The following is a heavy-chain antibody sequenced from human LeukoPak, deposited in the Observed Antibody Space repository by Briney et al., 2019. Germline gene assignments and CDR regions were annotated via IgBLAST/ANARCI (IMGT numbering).Heavy chain of an antibody. J-gene: IGHJ4*02. CDR2: IYPDDSDI. V-gene: IGHV5-51*01. D-gene: IGHD1-26*01. CDR3: AILVGATRHFDY. CDR1: GYSFISNW. Sequence: GESLKISCKGSGYSFISNWIGWVRQMPGKGLEWMGIIYPDDSDIGYSPSFQGQVTISADKSIGTAYLQWSSLKASDTAIYYCAILVGATRHFDYWGQGTLVTVSS.